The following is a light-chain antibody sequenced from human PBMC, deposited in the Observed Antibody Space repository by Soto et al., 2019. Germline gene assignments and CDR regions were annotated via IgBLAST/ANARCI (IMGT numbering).Light chain of an antibody. Sequence: EIVLTQSPGTLSLSPGERATLSCRASQSIKSSSLAWYQQRPGQTPRLLIYGASSRATGIPDKFSGSGSGTDFTLTIGRLEPEDFAIYYCQQYGSSPRTFGQGTKV. CDR3: QQYGSSPRT. CDR1: QSIKSSS. V-gene: IGKV3-20*01. CDR2: GAS. J-gene: IGKJ1*01.